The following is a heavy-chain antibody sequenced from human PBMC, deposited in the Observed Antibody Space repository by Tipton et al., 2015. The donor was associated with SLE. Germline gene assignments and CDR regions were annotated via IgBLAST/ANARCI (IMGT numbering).Heavy chain of an antibody. CDR1: GGSISSYY. CDR2: IYYSGST. J-gene: IGHJ6*02. CDR3: AATFTAARGKDV. D-gene: IGHD3-16*01. V-gene: IGHV4-59*01. Sequence: TLSLTCTVSGGSISSYYWSWIRQPPGKGLEWIGYIYYSGSTNYNPYLKSRVTISVDTSKNQFSLKLSSVTAADTAVYYCAATFTAARGKDVWGQGTTVTVSS.